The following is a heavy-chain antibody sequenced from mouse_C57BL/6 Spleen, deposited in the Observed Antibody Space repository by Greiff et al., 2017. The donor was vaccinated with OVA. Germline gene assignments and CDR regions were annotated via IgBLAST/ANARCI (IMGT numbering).Heavy chain of an antibody. Sequence: VQLQQSGPELVKPGASVKISCKASGYTFTDYYMNWVKQSHGKSLEWIGDINPNNGGTSYNQKFKGKATLTVDKSSSTAYMELRSLTSEDSAVYYCANYGYDDAMDYWGQGTSVTVSS. CDR2: INPNNGGT. CDR1: GYTFTDYY. CDR3: ANYGYDDAMDY. J-gene: IGHJ4*01. V-gene: IGHV1-26*01. D-gene: IGHD2-2*01.